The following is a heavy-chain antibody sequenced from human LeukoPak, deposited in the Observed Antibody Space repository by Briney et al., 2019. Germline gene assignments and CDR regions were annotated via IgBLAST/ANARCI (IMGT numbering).Heavy chain of an antibody. CDR3: ARDSKTYYYGSGSYSY. CDR1: GYTFTSSG. CDR2: ISAYNGNT. Sequence: ASVKVSCKASGYTFTSSGISWVRQAPGQGLEWMGWISAYNGNTNYAQKLQGRVTMTTDTSTSTAYMELRSLRPDDTAVYYCARDSKTYYYGSGSYSYWGQGTLVTVSS. D-gene: IGHD3-10*01. V-gene: IGHV1-18*01. J-gene: IGHJ4*02.